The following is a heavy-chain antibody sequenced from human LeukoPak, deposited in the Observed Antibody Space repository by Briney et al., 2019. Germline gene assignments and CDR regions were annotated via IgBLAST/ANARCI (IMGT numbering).Heavy chain of an antibody. J-gene: IGHJ4*02. CDR2: IYHSGST. D-gene: IGHD5-18*01. CDR1: GGSISSSYW. Sequence: SETLSLTCAVSGGSISSSYWWTWVRQPPGKGLEWIGEIYHSGSTNYNPSLESRVSISVDKSKNQFSLKLSSVTAADTAVYYCARYSYGLSYYFDYWGQGTLVTVSS. CDR3: ARYSYGLSYYFDY. V-gene: IGHV4-4*02.